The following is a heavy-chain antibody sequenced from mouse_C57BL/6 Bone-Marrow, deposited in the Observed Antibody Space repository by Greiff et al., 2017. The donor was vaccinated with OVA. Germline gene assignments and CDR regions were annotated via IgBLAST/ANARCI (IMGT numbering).Heavy chain of an antibody. Sequence: EVQLMDSGGGLVQPGRSLRLSCATSGFTFSDSYMEWVRQAPGKGLEWIAASRNKANVYPTEYSASVTGRFLVSRDTSQSSIYLQMNALRAEDTAIYYIARDNYDYFNWYFDVWGTGTTVTVSS. D-gene: IGHD2-4*01. V-gene: IGHV7-1*01. CDR1: GFTFSDSY. CDR3: ARDNYDYFNWYFDV. CDR2: SRNKANVYPT. J-gene: IGHJ1*03.